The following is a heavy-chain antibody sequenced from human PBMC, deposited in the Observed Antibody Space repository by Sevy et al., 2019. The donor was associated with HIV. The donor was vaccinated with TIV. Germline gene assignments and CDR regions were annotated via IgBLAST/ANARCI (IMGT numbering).Heavy chain of an antibody. CDR1: GFTLSIYW. J-gene: IGHJ4*02. Sequence: GGSLRLSCAASGFTLSIYWMHWVRQVPGKGLVWVSHINSDGKIKRYADSVEGRFTISRDNAEKTVYLQMNSLRADDTAVYYCVRGSTGTFGHWGQGTLVTSPQ. CDR2: INSDGKIK. D-gene: IGHD3-9*01. CDR3: VRGSTGTFGH. V-gene: IGHV3-74*01.